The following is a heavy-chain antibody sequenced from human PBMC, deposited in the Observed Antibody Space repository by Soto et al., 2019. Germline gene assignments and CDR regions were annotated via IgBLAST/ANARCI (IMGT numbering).Heavy chain of an antibody. Sequence: ASVKLSCKVSGYTLTDLSMHCVRQAPGKGLEWMGGFDPEDGETIYAQKFQGRVTMTEDTSTDTAYMELSSLRSEDTAVYYCATGVYSGYFKNWFDPWGQGTLVTVSS. V-gene: IGHV1-24*01. J-gene: IGHJ5*02. CDR2: FDPEDGET. CDR3: ATGVYSGYFKNWFDP. CDR1: GYTLTDLS. D-gene: IGHD5-12*01.